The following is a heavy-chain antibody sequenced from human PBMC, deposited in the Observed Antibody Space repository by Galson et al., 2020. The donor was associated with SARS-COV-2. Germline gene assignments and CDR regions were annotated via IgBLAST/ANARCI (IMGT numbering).Heavy chain of an antibody. Sequence: ASVKVSCKASGYTFTSYGISWVRQAPGQRLEWMGWISAYNDNTKYAQNLPGRVTMTTDTSTATAYMELRSLRSDDTAVFYCARTETIEYYYWSGTEPRVDYWGQGTLVTVSS. D-gene: IGHD3-10*01. CDR3: ARTETIEYYYWSGTEPRVDY. CDR2: ISAYNDNT. J-gene: IGHJ4*02. CDR1: GYTFTSYG. V-gene: IGHV1-18*01.